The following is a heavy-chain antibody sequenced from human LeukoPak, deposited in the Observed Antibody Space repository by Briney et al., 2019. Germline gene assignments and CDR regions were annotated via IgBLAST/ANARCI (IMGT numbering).Heavy chain of an antibody. V-gene: IGHV4-59*01. D-gene: IGHD3-10*01. CDR2: IYYSGST. CDR1: GGSISSYY. J-gene: IGHJ6*03. Sequence: SEILSLTCTVSGGSISSYYWSWIRQPPGKGLEWIGYIYYSGSTNYNPSLKSRVTISVDTSKNQFSLKLSSVTAADTAVYYCARVEEGYYGSGSHKLVNYYYYMDVWGKGTTVTVSS. CDR3: ARVEEGYYGSGSHKLVNYYYYMDV.